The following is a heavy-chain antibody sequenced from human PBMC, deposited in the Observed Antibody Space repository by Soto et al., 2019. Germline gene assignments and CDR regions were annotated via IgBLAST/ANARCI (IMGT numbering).Heavy chain of an antibody. Sequence: QVQLVQSGAEVKKPGSSVKVSCKASGGTFSSYAISWVRQAPGQGLEWMGGIIPIFGTANYAQKFQGRATIPADESTSAAYMGLSSLRSEDTAVYYCARHVPAAGYYYGMDVWGQGTTVTVSS. CDR3: ARHVPAAGYYYGMDV. D-gene: IGHD2-2*01. CDR2: IIPIFGTA. CDR1: GGTFSSYA. J-gene: IGHJ6*02. V-gene: IGHV1-69*12.